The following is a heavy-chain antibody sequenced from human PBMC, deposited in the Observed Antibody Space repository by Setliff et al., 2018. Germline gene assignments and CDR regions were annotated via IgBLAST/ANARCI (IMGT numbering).Heavy chain of an antibody. CDR1: GYPFTSYD. CDR2: LNPGSGDT. Sequence: ASVKVSCKASGYPFTSYDMHWLRLTSGQGLEWMGWLNPGSGDTGFAPKFQGRVTVTRDTSVSTAYMELRSLTSEDTAVYYCARGRTRTSTIFGIVSLSPWGDGTTVTVSS. J-gene: IGHJ6*04. CDR3: ARGRTRTSTIFGIVSLSP. D-gene: IGHD3-3*01. V-gene: IGHV1-8*01.